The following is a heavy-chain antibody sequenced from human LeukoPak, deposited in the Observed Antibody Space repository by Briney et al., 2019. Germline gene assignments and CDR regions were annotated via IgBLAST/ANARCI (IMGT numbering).Heavy chain of an antibody. V-gene: IGHV4-61*09. CDR2: IYSSGNT. CDR3: VRDPSAMVFDY. Sequence: SETLSLTCTVSGGSISRDGYYWSWIRQPAGKALEWIGQIYSSGNTNYNPSLKNRDTISVDTSRNQFFLNLRSVTAADRAIYYCVRDPSAMVFDYWGQGILVTVSS. CDR1: GGSISRDGYY. D-gene: IGHD3-10*01. J-gene: IGHJ4*02.